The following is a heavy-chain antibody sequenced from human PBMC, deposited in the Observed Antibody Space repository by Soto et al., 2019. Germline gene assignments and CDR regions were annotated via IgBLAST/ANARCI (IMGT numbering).Heavy chain of an antibody. V-gene: IGHV3-23*01. CDR1: GFTFSSYA. Sequence: PGGSLRLSCAASGFTFSSYAMSWVRQAPGKGLEWVSAISGSGGSTYYADSVKGRFTISRDNSKNTLYLQMNSLRAEDTAVYYCAKMPVVTAIPVVGMDVWGQGTSVTVSS. CDR3: AKMPVVTAIPVVGMDV. CDR2: ISGSGGST. D-gene: IGHD2-21*02. J-gene: IGHJ6*02.